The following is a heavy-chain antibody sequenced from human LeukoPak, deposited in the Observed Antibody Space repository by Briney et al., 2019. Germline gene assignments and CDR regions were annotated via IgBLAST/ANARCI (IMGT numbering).Heavy chain of an antibody. CDR2: INHSGST. CDR3: ARDVNYYDSSGYPLP. Sequence: PSETLSLTCAVYGGSFSGYYWSWIRQPPGKGLEWIGEINHSGSTNYNPSLKSRVTKSVDTSKNQFSLKLSFVTAADTAVYYCARDVNYYDSSGYPLPWGQGTLVTVSS. J-gene: IGHJ5*02. V-gene: IGHV4-34*01. D-gene: IGHD3-22*01. CDR1: GGSFSGYY.